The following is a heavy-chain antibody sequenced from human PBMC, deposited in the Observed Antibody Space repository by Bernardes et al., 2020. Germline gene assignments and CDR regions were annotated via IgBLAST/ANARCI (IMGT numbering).Heavy chain of an antibody. CDR3: ARTLYYAPGDWFDP. V-gene: IGHV4-39*01. J-gene: IGHJ5*02. CDR2: IYYSGST. D-gene: IGHD2-2*01. CDR1: GGSISSSSYY. Sequence: SETLSLTCTVSGGSISSSSYYWGWIRQPPGKGLEWIGSIYYSGSTYYNPSLKSRVTISVDTSKNQFSLKLSSVTAADTAVYYCARTLYYAPGDWFDPWGQGTLVTVSS.